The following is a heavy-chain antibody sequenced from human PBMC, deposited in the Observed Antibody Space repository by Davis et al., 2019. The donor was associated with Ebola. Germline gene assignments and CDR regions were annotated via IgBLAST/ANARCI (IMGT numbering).Heavy chain of an antibody. CDR3: TTPGGQDSDYDVFDI. D-gene: IGHD5-12*01. CDR1: GYTFTSYG. V-gene: IGHV1-18*04. J-gene: IGHJ3*02. CDR2: ISAYNGNT. Sequence: AASVKVSCKASGYTFTSYGISWVRQAPGQGLEWMGWISAYNGNTNYAQKFQGRVTVTRDTSTTTVYMDLSSLRSEDTALYYCTTPGGQDSDYDVFDIWGQGTMVTVSS.